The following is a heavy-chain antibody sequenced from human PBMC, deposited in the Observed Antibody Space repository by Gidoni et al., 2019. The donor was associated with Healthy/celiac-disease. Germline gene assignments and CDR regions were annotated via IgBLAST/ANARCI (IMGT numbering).Heavy chain of an antibody. D-gene: IGHD6-13*01. V-gene: IGHV1-2*02. CDR3: ARVYMGDSSSWYMNYYYYGMDV. CDR2: INPNSGGT. CDR1: GYTFTGYY. J-gene: IGHJ6*02. Sequence: QVQLVQSGAEVKKPGASVKVSCKASGYTFTGYYMHWVRQAPGQGLEWMGWINPNSGGTNYAQKFQGRVTMTRDTSISTAYMELSRLRSDDTAVYYCARVYMGDSSSWYMNYYYYGMDVWGQGTTVTVSS.